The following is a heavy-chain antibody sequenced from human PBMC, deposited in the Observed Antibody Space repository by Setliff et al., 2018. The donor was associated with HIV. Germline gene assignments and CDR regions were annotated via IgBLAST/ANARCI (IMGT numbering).Heavy chain of an antibody. CDR2: VYYSGSS. Sequence: SETLSLTCTVSGGSMSSSNYLWGWIRQPPGKGLEWIGSVYYSGSSYYNPSLKSRITIAVDSAKYQFSLSLTSVTAADTAVYFCARVSERAWTATDFYYMDVWGMGTTVTVSS. CDR3: ARVSERAWTATDFYYMDV. D-gene: IGHD5-18*01. CDR1: GGSMSSSNYL. V-gene: IGHV4-39*01. J-gene: IGHJ6*03.